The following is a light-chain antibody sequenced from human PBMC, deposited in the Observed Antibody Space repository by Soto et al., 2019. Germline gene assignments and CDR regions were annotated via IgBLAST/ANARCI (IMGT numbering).Light chain of an antibody. CDR2: GAS. CDR1: QSVTSAH. CDR3: HQYGDSPQT. J-gene: IGKJ1*01. V-gene: IGKV3-20*01. Sequence: DIVLTQSPGTLSLSPGDRATLSCRASQSVTSAHLAWYRQKVGQPPRLLIYGASNRATGIPDRFSGSGSGTDFTLTISRLEPEDFAVYYCHQYGDSPQTSGQGTKVDIK.